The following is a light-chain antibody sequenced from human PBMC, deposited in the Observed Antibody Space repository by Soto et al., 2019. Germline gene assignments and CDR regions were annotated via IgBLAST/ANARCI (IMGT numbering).Light chain of an antibody. Sequence: QSVLTQPPSASGTPGQRVTISCSGSSSKIGSNTVNWYQQLPGTAPKLLIYSNNQRPSGVPYRFSGSKSGTSASLAISGLQSEDEADYYCAAWDDSLNGLYVFGTGTKVTVL. V-gene: IGLV1-44*01. CDR1: SSKIGSNT. J-gene: IGLJ1*01. CDR3: AAWDDSLNGLYV. CDR2: SNN.